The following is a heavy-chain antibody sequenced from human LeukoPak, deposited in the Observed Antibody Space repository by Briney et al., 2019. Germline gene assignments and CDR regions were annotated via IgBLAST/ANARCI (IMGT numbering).Heavy chain of an antibody. CDR3: ARDLGYCSGGSCYGY. V-gene: IGHV1-2*02. CDR2: INPNSGGT. D-gene: IGHD2-15*01. CDR1: GYTFTGYY. J-gene: IGHJ4*02. Sequence: ASVKVSCTASGYTFTGYYMHWVRQAPGQGLEWMGWINPNSGGTNYAQKFQGRVTMTRDTSISTAYMELSRLRSDDTAVYYCARDLGYCSGGSCYGYWGQGTLVTVSS.